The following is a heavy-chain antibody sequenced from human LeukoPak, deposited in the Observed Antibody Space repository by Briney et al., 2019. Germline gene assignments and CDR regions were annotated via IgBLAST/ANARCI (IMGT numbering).Heavy chain of an antibody. Sequence: NPGGSLRLSCAASGFTFSNYAMNWVRQAPGKGLEWVSAITGNGGSTYYADSVRGRFTISRDNSKNTLYLQMNSLRAEDTAVYCCAKRSRRLTVVRGVPREDVWGQGTSVTVSS. D-gene: IGHD3-10*01. CDR3: AKRSRRLTVVRGVPREDV. CDR2: ITGNGGST. J-gene: IGHJ6*02. CDR1: GFTFSNYA. V-gene: IGHV3-23*01.